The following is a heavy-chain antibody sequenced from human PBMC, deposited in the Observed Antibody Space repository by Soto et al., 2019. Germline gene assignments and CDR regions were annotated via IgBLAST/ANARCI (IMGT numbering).Heavy chain of an antibody. CDR2: MNPNSGNT. D-gene: IGHD1-1*01. V-gene: IGHV1-8*01. CDR1: GYTFTSYD. J-gene: IGHJ6*02. CDR3: ARERTGTTSMDV. Sequence: ASVKVSCKASGYTFTSYDINWVRQATGQGLEWMGWMNPNSGNTGYAQKFQGRVTMTRNTSISTAYMELSSLRSEDTAVYYCARERTGTTSMDVCGQVHTVTVS.